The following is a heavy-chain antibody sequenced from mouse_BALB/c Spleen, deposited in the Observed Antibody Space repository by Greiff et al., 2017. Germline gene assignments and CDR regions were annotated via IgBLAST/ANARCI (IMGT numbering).Heavy chain of an antibody. Sequence: QVQLQQPGAELVKPGASVKLSCKASGYTFTSYWMHWVKQRPGQGLEWIGEINPSNGRTNYNEKFKSKATLTVDKSSSTAYMQLSSLTSEDSAVYYCATGYGRSWGYWGQGTTLTVSS. CDR2: INPSNGRT. J-gene: IGHJ2*01. D-gene: IGHD1-1*01. V-gene: IGHV1S81*02. CDR3: ATGYGRSWGY. CDR1: GYTFTSYW.